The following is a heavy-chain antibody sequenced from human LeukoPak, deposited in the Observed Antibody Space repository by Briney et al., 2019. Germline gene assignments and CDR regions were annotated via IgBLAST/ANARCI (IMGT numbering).Heavy chain of an antibody. CDR2: IQQDGSGK. CDR3: AKPYNSGNSDFGY. CDR1: GFSFSSYW. D-gene: IGHD4-23*01. Sequence: HTGGSLRLSCEASGFSFSSYWMIWVRQAPGKGLEWVGNIQQDGSGKEYVDAVKGRFTISRENAKNSLYLQKDSLRAEDTAVYYCAKPYNSGNSDFGYWGREPWSPSPQ. V-gene: IGHV3-7*01. J-gene: IGHJ4*02.